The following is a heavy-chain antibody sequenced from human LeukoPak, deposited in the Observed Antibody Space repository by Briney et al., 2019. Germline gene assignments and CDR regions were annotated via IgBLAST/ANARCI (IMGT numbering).Heavy chain of an antibody. CDR1: GGPISGYY. Sequence: SETLSLPCTVSGGPISGYYWSWIRQPPGKGLEWIGYFYYSGSTNYNPSPKSRVPISVDTSKNQFSLRLSSVTPADTAVYCCARSNDGGYHGNIDYWGEGTLVTVSS. V-gene: IGHV4-59*13. CDR2: FYYSGST. CDR3: ARSNDGGYHGNIDY. D-gene: IGHD4-17*01. J-gene: IGHJ4*02.